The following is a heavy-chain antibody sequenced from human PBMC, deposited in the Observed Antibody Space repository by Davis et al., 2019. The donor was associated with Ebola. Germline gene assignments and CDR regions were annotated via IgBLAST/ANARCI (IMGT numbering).Heavy chain of an antibody. CDR1: GYTFPSYS. CDR3: ARGAPAYGPSWFDS. J-gene: IGHJ5*01. Sequence: ASVKVSCKPSGYTFPSYSINWVRQAPGQGLEWMGWISPYNRNTNSAQKFLGRVTMTTDTSTSTAYMELSGLTSDDTAIYYCARGAPAYGPSWFDSWGQGTLVTVSS. CDR2: ISPYNRNT. V-gene: IGHV1-18*01. D-gene: IGHD2-21*01.